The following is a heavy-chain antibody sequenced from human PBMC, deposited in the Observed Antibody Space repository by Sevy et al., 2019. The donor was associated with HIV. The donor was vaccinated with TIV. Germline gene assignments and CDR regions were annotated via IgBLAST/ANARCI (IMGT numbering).Heavy chain of an antibody. CDR1: GGSISSYY. CDR2: IYYSGST. J-gene: IGHJ6*03. Sequence: SETLSLTCTVSGGSISSYYWSWIRQPPGKGLEWIGYIYYSGSTNYNPSLKSRVTISVDTSKNQFSLNLSSVTAADTAGYYCARRSRYCSSTSCREGYYYYMDVWGKGTTVTVSS. V-gene: IGHV4-59*01. CDR3: ARRSRYCSSTSCREGYYYYMDV. D-gene: IGHD2-2*01.